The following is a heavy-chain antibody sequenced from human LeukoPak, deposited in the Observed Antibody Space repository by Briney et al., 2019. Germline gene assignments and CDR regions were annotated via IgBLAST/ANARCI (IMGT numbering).Heavy chain of an antibody. J-gene: IGHJ4*02. V-gene: IGHV3-7*03. Sequence: GGSLRLSCEVSGFTFSSYWMSWVRQAPGKGLEWVANIKQDGSEKHYVDSVKGRFTISRDNAKNSLYLQMNSLRADDTAVYYCARDQVGIADYWGQGTLVTVSS. CDR2: IKQDGSEK. CDR1: GFTFSSYW. CDR3: ARDQVGIADY. D-gene: IGHD2-21*01.